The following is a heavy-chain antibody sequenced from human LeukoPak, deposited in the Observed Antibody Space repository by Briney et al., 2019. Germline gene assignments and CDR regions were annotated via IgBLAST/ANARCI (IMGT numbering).Heavy chain of an antibody. V-gene: IGHV3-9*01. J-gene: IGHJ4*02. D-gene: IGHD3-22*01. Sequence: GGSLRLSCAASGFTFDNHAMHWVRQPPGKGLEWVSGISWNSGSIGYADSVKGRFTISRDNAKNSLYLQMNSLRAEDTAVYYCARQKYYYDSSGYGAFDYWGQGTLVTVSS. CDR2: ISWNSGSI. CDR1: GFTFDNHA. CDR3: ARQKYYYDSSGYGAFDY.